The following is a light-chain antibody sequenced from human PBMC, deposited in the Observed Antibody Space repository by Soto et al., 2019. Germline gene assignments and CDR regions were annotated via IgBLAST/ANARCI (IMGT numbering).Light chain of an antibody. CDR3: QHYNSYSEA. CDR2: KAS. Sequence: EIQMTQCPSTLSGSVGDRVTITCRASQTISSWLAWYQQKPGKAPKLLIYKASTLKSGVPSRFSGSGSGTEFTLTISSLQPDDFATYYCQHYNSYSEAFGQWTKVDIK. J-gene: IGKJ1*01. V-gene: IGKV1-5*03. CDR1: QTISSW.